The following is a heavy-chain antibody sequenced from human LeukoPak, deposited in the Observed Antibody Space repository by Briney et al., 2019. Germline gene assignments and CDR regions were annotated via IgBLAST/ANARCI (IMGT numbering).Heavy chain of an antibody. J-gene: IGHJ4*02. CDR3: GGMDYGETYIFDY. Sequence: SETLSLTCTVSGGSISSYYWSWIRQPAGKGLEWIGRIYTSGSTNYNPSLKSRVTMSVDMSKNQLSLKLSSVTAADTAVYYCGGMDYGETYIFDYWGQGTLVTVSS. CDR2: IYTSGST. V-gene: IGHV4-4*07. CDR1: GGSISSYY. D-gene: IGHD4-17*01.